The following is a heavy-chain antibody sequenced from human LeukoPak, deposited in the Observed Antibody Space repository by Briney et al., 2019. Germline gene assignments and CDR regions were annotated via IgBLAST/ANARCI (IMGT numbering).Heavy chain of an antibody. CDR2: IYSGGST. Sequence: GGSLRLSCAASGFTVSSNYMSWVRQAPGKGLEWVSVIYSGGSTYYADSVKGRFTISRDNSKNTLYLQMNSLRAEDTAVYYCARDRGYCSGSSCYTNWFDPWGQGTLVTVSS. CDR1: GFTVSSNY. D-gene: IGHD2-15*01. V-gene: IGHV3-53*01. J-gene: IGHJ5*02. CDR3: ARDRGYCSGSSCYTNWFDP.